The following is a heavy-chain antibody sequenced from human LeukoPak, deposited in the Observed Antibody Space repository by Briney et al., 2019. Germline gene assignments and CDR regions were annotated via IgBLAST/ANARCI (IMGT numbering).Heavy chain of an antibody. CDR1: GGSISSYY. Sequence: SETLSLTCTVSGGSISSYYWSWIRQPPGKGLEWIGFIYYSGYTKYNPSLKSRVTISVDTSKNQFSLKLTSVTTADTAVYYCARLWRVGATTGDAFDIWGQGTMVTVSS. J-gene: IGHJ3*02. CDR3: ARLWRVGATTGDAFDI. D-gene: IGHD1-26*01. V-gene: IGHV4-59*12. CDR2: IYYSGYT.